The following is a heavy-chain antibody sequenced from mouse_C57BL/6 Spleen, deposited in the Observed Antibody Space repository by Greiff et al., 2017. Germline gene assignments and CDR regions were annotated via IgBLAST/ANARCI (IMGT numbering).Heavy chain of an antibody. Sequence: EVKLVESEGGLVQPGSSMKLSCTASGFTFSDYYMAWVRQVPEKGLEWVANINYDGSSTYYLDSLKSRFIISRDNAKNILYLQMSSLKSEDTDTYYCARVAYYDYEGWYFDVWGTGTTVTVSS. V-gene: IGHV5-16*01. CDR2: INYDGSST. J-gene: IGHJ1*03. CDR3: ARVAYYDYEGWYFDV. D-gene: IGHD2-4*01. CDR1: GFTFSDYY.